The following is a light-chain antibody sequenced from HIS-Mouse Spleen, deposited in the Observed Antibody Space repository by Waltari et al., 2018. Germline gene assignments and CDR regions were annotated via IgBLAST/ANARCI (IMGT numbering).Light chain of an antibody. CDR2: GNN. CDR1: SSNIGRNY. J-gene: IGLJ3*02. Sequence: QSVLTQPPSASGTPGQRVTISCSGGSSNIGRNYVYWYQQLPGTAPKPLIYGNNQRPAGGHARFSGSESGTSASLAMSGLRSEDQADCYCAAWDDSLSGPVFGGGTKLTVL. V-gene: IGLV1-47*01. CDR3: AAWDDSLSGPV.